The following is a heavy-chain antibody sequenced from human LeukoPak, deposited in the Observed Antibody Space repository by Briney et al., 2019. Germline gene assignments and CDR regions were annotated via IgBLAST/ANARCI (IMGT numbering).Heavy chain of an antibody. J-gene: IGHJ4*02. D-gene: IGHD2-2*01. CDR2: IRYDGSNK. Sequence: SGGSLRLSCAASGFTFSSYGMHWVRQAPGKGLEWVAFIRYDGSNKYYADSVKGRFTISRDNSKNTLYLQMNSLRAEDTAVYYCAKAPYCSSTSCQNFDYWAQGTLVTVSS. V-gene: IGHV3-30*02. CDR1: GFTFSSYG. CDR3: AKAPYCSSTSCQNFDY.